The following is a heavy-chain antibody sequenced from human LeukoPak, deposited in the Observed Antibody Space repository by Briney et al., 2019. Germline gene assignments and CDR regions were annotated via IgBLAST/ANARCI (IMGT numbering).Heavy chain of an antibody. CDR1: GFTFDDYG. Sequence: GGSLRLSCAASGFTFDDYGMSWVRHAPGKGLEWVSGINWNGGSTAYADSVKGRFTISRDNAKTSLYLQMNSLRAEDTALYYCARVLSPPCDSSSWYGVDYWGQGTLVTVSS. V-gene: IGHV3-20*04. J-gene: IGHJ4*02. D-gene: IGHD6-13*01. CDR2: INWNGGST. CDR3: ARVLSPPCDSSSWYGVDY.